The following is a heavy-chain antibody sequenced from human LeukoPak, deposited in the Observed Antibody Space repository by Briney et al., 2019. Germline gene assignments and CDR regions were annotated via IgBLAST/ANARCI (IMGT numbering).Heavy chain of an antibody. CDR1: GASISNSNYC. CDR2: IYYSGTT. CDR3: ARSSIAAAGRAYYYYYYMDV. Sequence: SETLSLTCTVYGASISNSNYCCGWLRQPPGKGLDWFGSIYYSGTTYYNSSLKRRATISIDTTNNQFTLTLSSVTAPDTAVYYCARSSIAAAGRAYYYYYYMDVWGKGTTVTISS. J-gene: IGHJ6*03. V-gene: IGHV4-39*01. D-gene: IGHD6-13*01.